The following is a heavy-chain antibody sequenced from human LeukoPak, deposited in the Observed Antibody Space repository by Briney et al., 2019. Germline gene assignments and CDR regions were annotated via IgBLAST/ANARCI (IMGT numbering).Heavy chain of an antibody. D-gene: IGHD3-9*01. CDR3: ARYPYQYYFDY. J-gene: IGHJ4*02. CDR1: GGSISSYY. V-gene: IGHV4-59*01. CDR2: IYHSGST. Sequence: PSETLSLTCTVSGGSISSYYWSWIRQPPGKGLEWIGYIYHSGSTNYNPSLKSRVTISVDTSKNQFSLKLSSVTAADTAVYYCARYPYQYYFDYWGQGTLVTVSS.